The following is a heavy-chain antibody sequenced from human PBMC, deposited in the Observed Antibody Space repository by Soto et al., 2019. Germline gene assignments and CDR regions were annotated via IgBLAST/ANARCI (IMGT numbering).Heavy chain of an antibody. D-gene: IGHD6-13*01. CDR2: ISGSGSNT. J-gene: IGHJ4*02. CDR3: AKDLGAAGDY. CDR1: GFSFSPYA. V-gene: IGHV3-23*01. Sequence: QSGGSLRLSCVTSGFSFSPYAISWVRQAPGKGLEWVSGISGSGSNTYYADSVKGRFTISRDNSRNTMFLQMKSLRAEDTAVYYCAKDLGAAGDYWGQGTLVTVSS.